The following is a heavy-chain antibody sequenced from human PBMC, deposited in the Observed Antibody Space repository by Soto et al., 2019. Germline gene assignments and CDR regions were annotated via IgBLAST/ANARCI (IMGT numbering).Heavy chain of an antibody. CDR2: IYSGGST. J-gene: IGHJ6*02. D-gene: IGHD3-10*01. Sequence: PGGSLRLSCAASGFTVSSNYMSLVRQAPGTVLEWVSVIYSGGSTYYADSVKGRFTISRDNSKNTLYLQMNSLRAEDTAVYYCARDSWFGGPNYYYYYGMDVWGQGTTVTVSS. CDR1: GFTVSSNY. V-gene: IGHV3-53*01. CDR3: ARDSWFGGPNYYYYYGMDV.